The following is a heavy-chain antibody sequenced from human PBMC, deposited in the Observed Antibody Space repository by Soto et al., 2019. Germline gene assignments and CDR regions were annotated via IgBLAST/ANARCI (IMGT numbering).Heavy chain of an antibody. CDR2: IKPDGSEK. CDR1: GFTFTTYW. CDR3: ARGDYFDTNGPFSDAFDI. D-gene: IGHD3-22*01. Sequence: GGSLRLSCAASGFTFTTYWMSWVRQAPGKGLEWVANIKPDGSEKWYVDSVKGRFTISRDNAKNSLYLQMSSLRAEDTAVYYCARGDYFDTNGPFSDAFDIWGQGTMVTVS. V-gene: IGHV3-7*04. J-gene: IGHJ3*02.